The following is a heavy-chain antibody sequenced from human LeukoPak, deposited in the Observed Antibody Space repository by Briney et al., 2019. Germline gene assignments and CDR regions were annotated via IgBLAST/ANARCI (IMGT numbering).Heavy chain of an antibody. D-gene: IGHD4-23*01. CDR2: ISSSSSTI. J-gene: IGHJ4*02. CDR1: GFTFSSYS. CDR3: ARDSLRWPRGALSY. Sequence: GGSLRLSCVGSGFTFSSYSMNWVRQAPGKGLEWVSYISSSSSTIYYADSVKGRFTISRDNAKNSLYLQMNSLRDEDTAVYYCARDSLRWPRGALSYWGQGTLVTVSS. V-gene: IGHV3-48*02.